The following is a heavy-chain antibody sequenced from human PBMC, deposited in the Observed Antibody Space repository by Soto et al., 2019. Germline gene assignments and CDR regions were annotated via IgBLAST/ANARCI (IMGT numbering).Heavy chain of an antibody. CDR1: GGTFSSYA. Sequence: QVQLVQSGAEVKKPGSSVKVSCKASGGTFSSYAISWVRQAPGQGLEWMGRIIPIFGTANYAQKFQGRGTIAADESTSTAYMEMSSLRSEETAVYYCAADREGGVVGYWGQGTLVTVSS. J-gene: IGHJ4*02. V-gene: IGHV1-69*15. D-gene: IGHD2-2*01. CDR2: IIPIFGTA. CDR3: AADREGGVVGY.